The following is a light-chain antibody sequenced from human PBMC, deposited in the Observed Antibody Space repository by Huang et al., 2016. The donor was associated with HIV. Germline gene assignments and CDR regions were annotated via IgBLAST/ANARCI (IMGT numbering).Light chain of an antibody. Sequence: DIQMTQSPSSLSTFVGDRVTIPCRASQNINTFLHWYQEKPGKAPRLLIYSASSLEDGVPSRFSGSASGTEFTLTISNLQPDDFATYYCQQSYRTPYTFGQGTKLDI. CDR3: QQSYRTPYT. CDR2: SAS. CDR1: QNINTF. V-gene: IGKV1-39*01. J-gene: IGKJ2*01.